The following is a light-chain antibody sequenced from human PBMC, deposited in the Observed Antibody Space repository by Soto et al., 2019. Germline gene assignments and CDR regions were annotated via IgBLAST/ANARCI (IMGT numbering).Light chain of an antibody. CDR1: SSDVGGYNY. CDR2: DVS. CDR3: NSYTRRTILYR. V-gene: IGLV2-14*01. Sequence: QSVLTQPASVSGSPGQSITISCTGTSSDVGGYNYVSWYQQHPGKAPKLMIYDVSNRPSGVSNRFSGSKSGNTASLTISGLQAEYEADYYCNSYTRRTILYRFGSGINFAVL. J-gene: IGLJ1*01.